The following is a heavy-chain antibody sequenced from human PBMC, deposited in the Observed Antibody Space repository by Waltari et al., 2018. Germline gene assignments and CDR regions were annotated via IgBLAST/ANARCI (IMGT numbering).Heavy chain of an antibody. V-gene: IGHV3-72*01. J-gene: IGHJ6*02. CDR2: SRNKENSYTT. CDR1: GFTLSAHY. Sequence: EVQLVESGGDLVQPGGSLRLSCAASGFTLSAHYIDWVRQAPGKGLEWLGLSRNKENSYTTVYAASVKGRFTISRDDSNNLVYLQMNGLKIEDTAIYYCVRSYTASPMDVWGQGTTVTVSS. CDR3: VRSYTASPMDV. D-gene: IGHD2-2*02.